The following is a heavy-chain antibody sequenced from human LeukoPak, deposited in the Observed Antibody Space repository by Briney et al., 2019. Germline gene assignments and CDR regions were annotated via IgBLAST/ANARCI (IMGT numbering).Heavy chain of an antibody. CDR2: INHSGST. J-gene: IGHJ5*02. Sequence: SETLSLTCAVYGGSFSGYYWSWIRQPPGKGLEWIGEINHSGSTNYNPSLKSRVTISVDTSKNQFSLKLSSVTAADTAVYYCARDYRPNSSPFDPWGQGTLVTVPS. D-gene: IGHD3-16*02. CDR1: GGSFSGYY. CDR3: ARDYRPNSSPFDP. V-gene: IGHV4-34*01.